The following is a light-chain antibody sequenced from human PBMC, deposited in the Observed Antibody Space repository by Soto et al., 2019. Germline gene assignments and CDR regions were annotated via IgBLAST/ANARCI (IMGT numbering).Light chain of an antibody. CDR2: GAS. CDR3: QQYSPSPLT. Sequence: EIVLTQSPGTLSLSPGERATLSCRASQSVSSSSLAWYQQKPGQAPRLLIFGASSRATGIPDRFSGSGSGTDFTLTISRLEPEDFAVYYCQQYSPSPLTCGGGTRVEIK. J-gene: IGKJ4*01. V-gene: IGKV3-20*01. CDR1: QSVSSSS.